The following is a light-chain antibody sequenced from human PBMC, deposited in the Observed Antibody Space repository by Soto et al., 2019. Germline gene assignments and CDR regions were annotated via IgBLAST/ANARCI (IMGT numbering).Light chain of an antibody. CDR2: SAS. Sequence: LGCRPSQSVSSNTLAWYQHKPGQAPRLLIHSASTRATGIPARFSGRGSGTEFTRPRCRHQSEDVVVFYWQPYATWALIIGGGTKVDIK. V-gene: IGKV3-15*01. J-gene: IGKJ4*01. CDR1: QSVSSN. CDR3: QPYATWALI.